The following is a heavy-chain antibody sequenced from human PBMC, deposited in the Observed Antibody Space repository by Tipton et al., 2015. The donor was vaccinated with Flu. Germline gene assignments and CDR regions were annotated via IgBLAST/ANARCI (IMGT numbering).Heavy chain of an antibody. V-gene: IGHV3-30*18. D-gene: IGHD6-13*01. Sequence: SLRLSCAASGFTFSSYGMHWVRQAPGKGLEWVAVISYDGSNKYYADSVKGRFTISRDNSKNTLYLQMNSLRAEDTAVYYCAKGMAWSSSWYGDYWGQGTLVTVSS. J-gene: IGHJ4*02. CDR1: GFTFSSYG. CDR3: AKGMAWSSSWYGDY. CDR2: ISYDGSNK.